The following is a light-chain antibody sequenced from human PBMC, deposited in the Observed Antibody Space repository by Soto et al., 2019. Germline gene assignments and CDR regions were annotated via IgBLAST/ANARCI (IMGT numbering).Light chain of an antibody. CDR2: GPS. Sequence: EIVLTQSPRTLSLSPGESATLSCRAGQNVYINSLAWFQQKPGQTPRLLIYGPSTRAAGVPDRFTGSGSGADFALTITSLEPEDFAMYYCQQYGGAPFTFGPGTRV. V-gene: IGKV3-20*01. J-gene: IGKJ3*01. CDR3: QQYGGAPFT. CDR1: QNVYINS.